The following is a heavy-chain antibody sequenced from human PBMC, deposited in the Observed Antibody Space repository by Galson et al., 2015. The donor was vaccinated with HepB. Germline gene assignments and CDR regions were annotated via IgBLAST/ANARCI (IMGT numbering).Heavy chain of an antibody. D-gene: IGHD3-22*01. Sequence: SVKVSCKASGGTFSSYAISWVRQAPGQGLEWMGGIIPIFGTANYAQKFQGRVTITADESTSTAYMELSSLRSEDTAVYYCARAIYDSSGYYFPEGYYGMDVWGQGTTVTVSS. V-gene: IGHV1-69*13. CDR2: IIPIFGTA. CDR3: ARAIYDSSGYYFPEGYYGMDV. J-gene: IGHJ6*02. CDR1: GGTFSSYA.